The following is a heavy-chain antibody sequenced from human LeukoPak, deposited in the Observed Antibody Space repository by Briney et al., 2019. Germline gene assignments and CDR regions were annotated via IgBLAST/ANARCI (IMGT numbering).Heavy chain of an antibody. Sequence: GGSLRLSCAASGFTFSSYGMHWVRQAPGKGLEWVAVISYDGGSIYYADSVKGRFTIFRDDSKNTLFLQMNSLSAEDTAVYYCAKQEIGTTWSVGYWGQGTLVTVSS. CDR1: GFTFSSYG. CDR3: AKQEIGTTWSVGY. V-gene: IGHV3-30*18. D-gene: IGHD1-26*01. CDR2: ISYDGGSI. J-gene: IGHJ4*02.